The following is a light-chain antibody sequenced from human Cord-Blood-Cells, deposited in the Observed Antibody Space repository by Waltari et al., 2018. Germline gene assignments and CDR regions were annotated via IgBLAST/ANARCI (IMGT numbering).Light chain of an antibody. V-gene: IGKV3-20*01. CDR2: GAS. J-gene: IGKJ1*01. CDR1: QSVSSSY. Sequence: EIVLTQSPGTLPLSPGERATLSCRASQSVSSSYLAWYQQKPGQAPRPLIYGASSRATGIPDRFSGSGSGTDFTLTISRLEPEDFAVYYCQQYGSSPPTWTFGQGTKVEIK. CDR3: QQYGSSPPTWT.